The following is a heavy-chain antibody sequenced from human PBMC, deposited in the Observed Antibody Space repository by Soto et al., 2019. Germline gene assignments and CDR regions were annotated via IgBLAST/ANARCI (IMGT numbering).Heavy chain of an antibody. Sequence: GGSLRLSCAASGFTFSSYEMNWVRQAPGKGLEWVSYISSSGSTIYYADSVKGRFTISRDNAKNSLYLQMNSLRAEDTAVYYCARAPAHYGSVSYYSDYWGQVTLVTVSS. CDR2: ISSSGSTI. CDR1: GFTFSSYE. CDR3: ARAPAHYGSVSYYSDY. V-gene: IGHV3-48*03. J-gene: IGHJ4*02. D-gene: IGHD3-10*01.